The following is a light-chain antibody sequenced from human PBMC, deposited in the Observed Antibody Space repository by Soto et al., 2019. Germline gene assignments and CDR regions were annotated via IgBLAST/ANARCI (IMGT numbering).Light chain of an antibody. J-gene: IGKJ1*01. V-gene: IGKV3-20*01. CDR3: QQYGSLVT. Sequence: EIVLTQSPGTLSLSPGERATLSCRASQSVSSSYLAWYQHKPGRAPRLLIDGTSSRATGIPDRFSGSGSGTDFTLPISRLEPEDLAVYYCQQYGSLVTFGQGTKVEI. CDR2: GTS. CDR1: QSVSSSY.